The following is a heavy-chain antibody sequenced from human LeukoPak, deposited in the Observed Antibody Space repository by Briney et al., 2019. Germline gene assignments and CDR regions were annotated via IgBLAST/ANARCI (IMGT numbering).Heavy chain of an antibody. V-gene: IGHV3-30*18. CDR2: ISYDGSNK. CDR3: AKGPPGEGPYYYYGMDV. CDR1: GFTFSSYG. D-gene: IGHD3-10*01. Sequence: GSLRLSCAASGFTFSSYGMHWVRQAPGKGLEWVAVISYDGSNKYYADSVKGRFTISRDNSKNTLYLQMNSLRAEDTAVYYCAKGPPGEGPYYYYGMDVWGQGTTVTVSS. J-gene: IGHJ6*02.